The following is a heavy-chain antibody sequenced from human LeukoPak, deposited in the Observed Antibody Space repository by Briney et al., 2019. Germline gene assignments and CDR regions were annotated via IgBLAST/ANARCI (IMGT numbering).Heavy chain of an antibody. CDR2: INPNSGGT. D-gene: IGHD3-10*01. Sequence: ASVRVSCKASGYTFTGYYMHWVRQAPGQGLEWMGWINPNSGGTNYAQKFQGRVTMTRDTSISTAYMELSRLRSDDTAVYYCARGFSRYGSGSYKYYFDYWGQGTLVTVSS. CDR1: GYTFTGYY. J-gene: IGHJ4*02. V-gene: IGHV1-2*02. CDR3: ARGFSRYGSGSYKYYFDY.